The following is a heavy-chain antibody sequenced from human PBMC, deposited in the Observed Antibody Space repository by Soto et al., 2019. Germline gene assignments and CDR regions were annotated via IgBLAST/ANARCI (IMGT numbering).Heavy chain of an antibody. V-gene: IGHV1-69*13. CDR3: ARVAVRLGDYYYGMDV. J-gene: IGHJ6*02. CDR2: IIPIFGTA. CDR1: GGTFSSYA. D-gene: IGHD4-4*01. Sequence: SVKVSCKASGGTFSSYAISWVRQAPGQGLEWMGGIIPIFGTANYAQKFQGRVTITADESTSTAYMELSSLRSEDTAVYYCARVAVRLGDYYYGMDVWGQGTTVTVSS.